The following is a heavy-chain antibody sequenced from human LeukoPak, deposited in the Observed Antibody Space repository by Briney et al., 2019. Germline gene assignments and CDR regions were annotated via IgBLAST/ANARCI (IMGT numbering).Heavy chain of an antibody. CDR2: ISAYNGNT. CDR3: ARGYQVPYYYYYMDV. J-gene: IGHJ6*03. Sequence: ASVKVSCKASGYTFTSYGISWVRQAPGQGLEWMGWISAYNGNTNYAQKLQGRVAMTTDTSTSTAYMELRSLRSDDTAVYYCARGYQVPYYYYYMDVWATGTTVTVSS. D-gene: IGHD2-2*01. V-gene: IGHV1-18*01. CDR1: GYTFTSYG.